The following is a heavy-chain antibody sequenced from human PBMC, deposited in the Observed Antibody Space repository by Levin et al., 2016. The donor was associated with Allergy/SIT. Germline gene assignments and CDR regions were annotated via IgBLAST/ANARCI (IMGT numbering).Heavy chain of an antibody. D-gene: IGHD6-19*01. CDR2: IWYDGSNT. V-gene: IGHV3-33*01. Sequence: GESLKISCAASGFSFSTYAMHWVRQAPGKGLEWVTVIWYDGSNTNYAESVKGRFTISRDNSKNTLYLLMNRVRVEDTALYYCARSVSSGYQLVAGKNWHFDVWGRGTLVTVTS. CDR3: ARSVSSGYQLVAGKNWHFDV. J-gene: IGHJ2*01. CDR1: GFSFSTYA.